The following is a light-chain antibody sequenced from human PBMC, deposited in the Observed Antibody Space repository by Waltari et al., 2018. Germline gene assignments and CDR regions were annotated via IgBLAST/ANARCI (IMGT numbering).Light chain of an antibody. CDR1: APNIGINH. V-gene: IGLV1-51*02. J-gene: IGLJ3*02. CDR2: ETN. Sequence: QSVLTQPPSVSAAPGQRVTISCSGTAPNIGINHVSWYQQFPGTAPKLLIHETNKRPPGIPDRSSGSKSGASATLDITGLQTGDEADYYCGTWDLSLNSGVFGGGTKLTVL. CDR3: GTWDLSLNSGV.